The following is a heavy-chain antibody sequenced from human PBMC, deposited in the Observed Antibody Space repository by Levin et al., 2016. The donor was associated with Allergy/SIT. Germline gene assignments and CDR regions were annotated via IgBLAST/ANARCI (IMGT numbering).Heavy chain of an antibody. CDR3: AKEGPTYYYDSSGSDY. V-gene: IGHV3-23*01. CDR1: GFTFSSYA. J-gene: IGHJ4*02. CDR2: ISGSGGST. Sequence: GGSLRLSCVASGFTFSSYAMSWVRQAPGKGLEWVSAISGSGGSTYYADSVKGRFTISRDNSKNTLYLQMNSLRAEDTAVYYCAKEGPTYYYDSSGSDYWGQGTLVTVSS. D-gene: IGHD3-22*01.